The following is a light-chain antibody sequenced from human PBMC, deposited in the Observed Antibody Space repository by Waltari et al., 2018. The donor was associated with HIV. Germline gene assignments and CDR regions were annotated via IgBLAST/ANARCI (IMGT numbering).Light chain of an antibody. CDR3: HQYSNYLGS. Sequence: DIHMTQSPPTLTASIGDRVNITCRASQTVGDWLPWYQQKPGEAPTLLIYRATTVENGVPSRFSGSASGTDFTLAIDSLHPDDFATYYCHQYSNYLGSFGQGTRVQLK. CDR2: RAT. J-gene: IGKJ1*01. V-gene: IGKV1-5*03. CDR1: QTVGDW.